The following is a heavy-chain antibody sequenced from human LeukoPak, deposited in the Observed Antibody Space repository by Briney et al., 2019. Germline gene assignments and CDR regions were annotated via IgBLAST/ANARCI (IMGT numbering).Heavy chain of an antibody. Sequence: GGSLRLSCAASGFTFSSYSMNWVRQAPGKGLEWVSSISSSSSYIYYADSVKGRFTISRDNAKSSLYLQMNSLRAEDTAVYYCARAGYSSGWVSGRWGQGTLVTVSS. CDR3: ARAGYSSGWVSGR. CDR2: ISSSSSYI. D-gene: IGHD6-19*01. V-gene: IGHV3-21*01. CDR1: GFTFSSYS. J-gene: IGHJ4*02.